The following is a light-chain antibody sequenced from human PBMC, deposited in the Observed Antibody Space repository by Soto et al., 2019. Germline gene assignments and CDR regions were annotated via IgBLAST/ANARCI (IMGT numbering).Light chain of an antibody. Sequence: DIQMTQSPSSMSASVGDRVTITCRANQNIWSYLVWYQHKLGQAPRLLIHAASTLASGVPSRFSGSESGTDFTLTISGLEHEDSATYYCQQSYKTPWTFCQGNKVEIK. CDR3: QQSYKTPWT. J-gene: IGKJ1*01. CDR1: QNIWSY. V-gene: IGKV1-39*01. CDR2: AAS.